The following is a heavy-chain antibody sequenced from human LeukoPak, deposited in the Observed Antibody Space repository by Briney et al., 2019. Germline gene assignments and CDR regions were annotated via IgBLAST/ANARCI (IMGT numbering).Heavy chain of an antibody. Sequence: GGSLRLSCAASGFTFSSYSMKGVRQAPGKGLEWVSSSSSSMSYIYYADSVKGRFTISRDKAKNSLYLQMNSLRAEDTAVYYRARIGSGSYYTDYWGQGTLVTVSS. J-gene: IGHJ4*02. V-gene: IGHV3-21*01. D-gene: IGHD3-10*01. CDR2: SSSSMSYI. CDR3: ARIGSGSYYTDY. CDR1: GFTFSSYS.